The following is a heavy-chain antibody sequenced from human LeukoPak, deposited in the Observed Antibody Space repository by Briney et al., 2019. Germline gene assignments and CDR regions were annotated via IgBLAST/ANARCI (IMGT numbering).Heavy chain of an antibody. Sequence: SVKVSCKASGGTFSSYAISWVRQAPGQGLEWMGRIIPIFGIANYAQKFQGRVTITADKSTSTAYMELSSLRSEDTAVYYCASKTAAHGYWGQGTLVTVSS. D-gene: IGHD6-6*01. CDR1: GGTFSSYA. CDR3: ASKTAAHGY. J-gene: IGHJ4*02. CDR2: IIPIFGIA. V-gene: IGHV1-69*04.